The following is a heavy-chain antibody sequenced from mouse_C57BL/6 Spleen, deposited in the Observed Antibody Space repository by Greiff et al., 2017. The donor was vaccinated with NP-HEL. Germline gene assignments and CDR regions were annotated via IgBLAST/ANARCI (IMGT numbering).Heavy chain of an antibody. V-gene: IGHV1-82*01. D-gene: IGHD2-2*01. Sequence: QVQLQQSGPELVKPGASVKISCKASGYAFSSSWMNWVKQRPGKGLEWIGRIYPGDGDTNYNGKFKGKATLTADKSSSTAYMQLSSLTSEDSAVFFCARCIYDGYDGDEDAMAYGGKGTPATVSS. CDR3: ARCIYDGYDGDEDAMAY. J-gene: IGHJ4*01. CDR2: IYPGDGDT. CDR1: GYAFSSSW.